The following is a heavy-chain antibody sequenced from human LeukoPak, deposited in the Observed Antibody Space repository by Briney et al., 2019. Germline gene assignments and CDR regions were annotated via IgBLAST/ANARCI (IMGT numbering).Heavy chain of an antibody. V-gene: IGHV3-33*06. CDR3: AKDYPTPAH. CDR2: IWYDGSNK. CDR1: GFTFSSYG. J-gene: IGHJ4*02. Sequence: PGRSLRLSCAAPGFTFSSYGIHWVRQAPGKGLEWVAVIWYDGSNKYYAESVKGRFTISRDNSKNTLYLQMNSLRAEDTAVYYCAKDYPTPAHWGQGTLVTVSS.